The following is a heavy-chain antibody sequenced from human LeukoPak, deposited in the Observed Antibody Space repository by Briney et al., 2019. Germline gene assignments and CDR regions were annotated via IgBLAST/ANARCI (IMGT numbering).Heavy chain of an antibody. V-gene: IGHV3-30-3*01. D-gene: IGHD1-26*01. Sequence: GGSLRLSCAASGFTFSSYAMHWVRQAPGKGLEWVAVISYDGSNKYYADSVKGRFTTSRDNSKNTLYLQMNSLRAEDTAVYYCATGSGSYHFDYWGQGTLVTVSS. CDR2: ISYDGSNK. CDR3: ATGSGSYHFDY. J-gene: IGHJ4*02. CDR1: GFTFSSYA.